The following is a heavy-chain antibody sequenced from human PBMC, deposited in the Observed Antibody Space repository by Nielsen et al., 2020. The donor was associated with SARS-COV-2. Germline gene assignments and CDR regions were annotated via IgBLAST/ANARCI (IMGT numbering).Heavy chain of an antibody. Sequence: ASVKVSCKASGYTLTSDGISWVRQAPGQGLEWMGWISFYNGNTNYAQKFQGRVTMTTDTSTSTAYMEMRSLRSDDTAVYYCARTVAFGDYGDYWGQGTLVTVSS. CDR2: ISFYNGNT. D-gene: IGHD4-17*01. V-gene: IGHV1-18*01. CDR1: GYTLTSDG. J-gene: IGHJ4*02. CDR3: ARTVAFGDYGDY.